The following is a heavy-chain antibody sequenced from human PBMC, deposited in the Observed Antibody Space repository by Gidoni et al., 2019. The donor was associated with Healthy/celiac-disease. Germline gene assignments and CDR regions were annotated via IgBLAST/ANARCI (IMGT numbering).Heavy chain of an antibody. V-gene: IGHV3-21*01. CDR3: AGGDSYYYVSYGMDV. J-gene: IGHJ6*02. CDR1: GFTFSSYS. Sequence: EVQLVESGGGLVKPGGSLRLSCAASGFTFSSYSMNWVRQAPGKGLELVSSISSSSSYIYYADSVKGRFTISRDNAKNSLYLQMNSLRAEDTAVYYCAGGDSYYYVSYGMDVWGQGTTVTVSS. CDR2: ISSSSSYI.